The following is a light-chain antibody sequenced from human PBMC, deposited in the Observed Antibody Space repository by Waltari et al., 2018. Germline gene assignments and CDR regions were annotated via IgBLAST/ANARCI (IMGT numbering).Light chain of an antibody. CDR3: QQYNSFPPT. Sequence: DIQMTQSPSSLSPSVGARVIITCRASQAINTFLAWFQQQPGKAPRSLIYAAYTLQSGVSSNFSGSGSGTNFTLTISSLQPEDGATYYCQQYNSFPPTFGGGTRVEI. J-gene: IGKJ4*01. V-gene: IGKV1-16*02. CDR2: AAY. CDR1: QAINTF.